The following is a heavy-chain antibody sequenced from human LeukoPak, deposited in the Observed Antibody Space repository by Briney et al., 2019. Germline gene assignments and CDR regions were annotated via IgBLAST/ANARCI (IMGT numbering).Heavy chain of an antibody. V-gene: IGHV1-2*02. J-gene: IGHJ6*03. D-gene: IGHD2-15*01. CDR2: INPNSGGT. CDR3: ARVTPPYYYMDV. Sequence: ASVKVSCKASGYTFTGYYMHWVRQAPGQGLEWMGWINPNSGGTNYAQKLQGRVTMTTDTSTSTAYMELRSLRSDDTAVYYCARVTPPYYYMDVWGKGTTVTVSS. CDR1: GYTFTGYY.